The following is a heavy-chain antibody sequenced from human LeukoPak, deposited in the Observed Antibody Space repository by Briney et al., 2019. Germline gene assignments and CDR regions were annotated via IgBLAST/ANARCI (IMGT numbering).Heavy chain of an antibody. V-gene: IGHV3-7*01. CDR2: IKQDGSEK. J-gene: IGHJ4*02. CDR1: GFTFSSYW. D-gene: IGHD3-22*01. Sequence: SGGSLRLSCAASGFTFSSYWMSWVRQAPGKGLEWVANIKQDGSEKYYVDSVKGRFTISRDNAKNSLYLQMGSLRAEDTAVYYCAREPYYYDSSGYYYDIFDYWGQGTLVTVSS. CDR3: AREPYYYDSSGYYYDIFDY.